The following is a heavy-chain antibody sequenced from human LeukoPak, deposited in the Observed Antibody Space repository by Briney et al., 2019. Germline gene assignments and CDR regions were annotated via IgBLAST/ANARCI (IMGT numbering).Heavy chain of an antibody. D-gene: IGHD2-15*01. J-gene: IGHJ4*02. CDR1: GGTFSSYA. CDR3: ASSFQHCSGGSCYSESAY. Sequence: ASVKVSCKASGGTFSSYAISWVRQAPGQGLEWMGGIIPIFGTANYAQKFQGRVTITADESTSTAYMELSSLRSEDTAVYYCASSFQHCSGGSCYSESAYWGQGTLVTVSS. V-gene: IGHV1-69*13. CDR2: IIPIFGTA.